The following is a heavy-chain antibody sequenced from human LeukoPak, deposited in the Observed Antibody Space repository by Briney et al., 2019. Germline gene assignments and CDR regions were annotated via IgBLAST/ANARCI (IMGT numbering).Heavy chain of an antibody. Sequence: SETLSLTCTVSGGSISSGDYYWSWIRQPPGKGLEWIGYIYYSGSTYYNPSLKSRVTISVDTSKNQFSPKLSSVTAADTAVYYCARVRRYCSGGSCYDFDYWGQGTLVTVSS. CDR2: IYYSGST. V-gene: IGHV4-30-4*01. CDR3: ARVRRYCSGGSCYDFDY. D-gene: IGHD2-15*01. J-gene: IGHJ4*02. CDR1: GGSISSGDYY.